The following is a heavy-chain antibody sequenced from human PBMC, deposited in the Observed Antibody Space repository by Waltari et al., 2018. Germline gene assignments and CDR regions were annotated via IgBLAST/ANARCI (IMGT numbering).Heavy chain of an antibody. J-gene: IGHJ1*01. V-gene: IGHV4-59*01. CDR2: IYYSGST. CDR3: ARDDLAAAGTLFQH. CDR1: GGPISSYY. Sequence: QVQLQESGPGLVKPSETLSLTCTVSGGPISSYYWSWIRQPPGKGLEWIGYIYYSGSTNDNPSLKSRVTIAVDTSKNQFSLKLSSVTAADTAVYYCARDDLAAAGTLFQHWGQGTLVTVSS. D-gene: IGHD6-13*01.